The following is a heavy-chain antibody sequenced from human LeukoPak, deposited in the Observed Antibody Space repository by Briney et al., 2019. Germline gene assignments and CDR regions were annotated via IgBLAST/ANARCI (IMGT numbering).Heavy chain of an antibody. Sequence: GGSLRLSCAASGFTFSSYGMHWVRQAPGKGLEWVAVISYDGSNKYYADSVKGRFTISRDNSKNTLYLQMNSLRAEDTAVYYCAKASSSYIFDYWGQGTPVTVSS. CDR3: AKASSSYIFDY. V-gene: IGHV3-30*18. CDR1: GFTFSSYG. J-gene: IGHJ4*02. CDR2: ISYDGSNK. D-gene: IGHD6-13*01.